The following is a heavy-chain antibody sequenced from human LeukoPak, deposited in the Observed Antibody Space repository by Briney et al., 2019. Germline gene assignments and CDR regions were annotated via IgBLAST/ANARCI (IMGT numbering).Heavy chain of an antibody. Sequence: PSETLSLTCAVYGGSFSNYNWTWIRQPPGKGLEWIGEINHSGSSDYNPSLRRRVTISVDTSKNQVSLKVTSVTAADTAVYYCASGRVKQRGKGLFDYWGQGTLVTVSS. V-gene: IGHV4-34*01. D-gene: IGHD6-25*01. CDR2: INHSGSS. CDR1: GGSFSNYN. CDR3: ASGRVKQRGKGLFDY. J-gene: IGHJ4*02.